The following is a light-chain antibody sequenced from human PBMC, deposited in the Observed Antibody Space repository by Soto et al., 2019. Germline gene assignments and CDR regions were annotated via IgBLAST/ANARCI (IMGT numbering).Light chain of an antibody. CDR2: QAS. Sequence: DIQMTQSPSALSASVGDRVSITCRASQSISRQLAWYQQKPGKPPNLLMYQASNLETGVPSRFTGSGSGTEFTLTISSLQPDDLATYFGLQYQRYWTFGQGTKVEVK. J-gene: IGKJ1*01. CDR1: QSISRQ. CDR3: LQYQRYWT. V-gene: IGKV1-5*03.